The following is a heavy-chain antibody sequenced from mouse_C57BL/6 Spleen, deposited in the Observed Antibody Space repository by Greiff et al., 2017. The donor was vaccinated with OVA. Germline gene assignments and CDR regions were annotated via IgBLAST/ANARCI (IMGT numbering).Heavy chain of an antibody. CDR2: IRNKANGYTT. CDR3: TREGNYEAFDY. Sequence: EVQLVESGGGLVQPGGSLSLSCAASGFTFTDYYMSWVRQPPGKALEWLGFIRNKANGYTTEYSSSVKGLFTVYRDNSQSILYLQMKALSAADSANYYCTREGNYEAFDYWGQGTTLTASS. J-gene: IGHJ2*01. D-gene: IGHD2-1*01. CDR1: GFTFTDYY. V-gene: IGHV7-3*01.